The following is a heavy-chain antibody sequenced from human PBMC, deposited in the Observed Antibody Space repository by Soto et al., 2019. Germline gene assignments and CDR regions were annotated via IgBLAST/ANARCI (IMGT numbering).Heavy chain of an antibody. Sequence: VQLMQSGAEVKKPGSSVKVSCKASGGTFSSHSINWVRQAPGQGLEWMGGIITLFGTSNYAQNFQGRVTITADQSTSTAYMELNSLTSDDTAFYYCAREVGYGNFSAALLDWGQGTLVTVSS. J-gene: IGHJ4*02. CDR2: IITLFGTS. CDR1: GGTFSSHS. V-gene: IGHV1-69*01. D-gene: IGHD3-10*01. CDR3: AREVGYGNFSAALLD.